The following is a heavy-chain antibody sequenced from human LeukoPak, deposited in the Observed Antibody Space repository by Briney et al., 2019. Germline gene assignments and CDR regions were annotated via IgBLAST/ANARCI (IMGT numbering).Heavy chain of an antibody. CDR1: GLTFSTSG. J-gene: IGHJ4*02. D-gene: IGHD1-14*01. Sequence: GGSLRLXCTASGLTFSTSGFNWVRPAPGKGLEWVASIGPTGSDIYYADSIKGRFTISRDNANNFLYLQMNSLRAEDTAVYYCATETNGRHYDYWGQGTLLTVSS. V-gene: IGHV3-21*06. CDR3: ATETNGRHYDY. CDR2: IGPTGSDI.